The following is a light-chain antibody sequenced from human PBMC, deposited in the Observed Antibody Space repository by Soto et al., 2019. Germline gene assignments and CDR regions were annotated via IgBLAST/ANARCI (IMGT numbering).Light chain of an antibody. V-gene: IGKV1-12*01. CDR1: QGISSW. J-gene: IGKJ4*01. CDR2: AAS. Sequence: MRITQSASPLSAKVGDRVTMTCRASQGISSWLAWYQQKPGKAPKLLIYAASSLQSGVPSRFSGSGSGTDFTLTISSLQPEDFATYYCQQANSCPLTFGGGTKVDIK. CDR3: QQANSCPLT.